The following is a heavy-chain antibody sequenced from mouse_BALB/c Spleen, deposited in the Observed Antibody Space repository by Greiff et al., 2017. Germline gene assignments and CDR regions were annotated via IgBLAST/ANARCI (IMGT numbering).Heavy chain of an antibody. D-gene: IGHD1-1*01. CDR1: GFSLTGYG. V-gene: IGHV2-6-7*02. CDR2: IWGDGST. J-gene: IGHJ1*01. CDR3: ARSITTVVARYWYFDV. Sequence: VKLQESGPGLVAPSQSLSITCTVSGFSLTGYGVNWVRQPPGKGLEWLGMIWGDGSTDYNSALKSRLSISKDNSKSQVFLKMNSLQTDDTARYYCARSITTVVARYWYFDVWGAGTTVTVSS.